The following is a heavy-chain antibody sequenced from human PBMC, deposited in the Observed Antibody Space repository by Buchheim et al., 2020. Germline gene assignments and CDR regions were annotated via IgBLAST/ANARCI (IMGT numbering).Heavy chain of an antibody. V-gene: IGHV3-66*01. CDR1: GFTVSSNY. J-gene: IGHJ6*02. Sequence: EVQLVESGGGLVQPGGSLRLSCAASGFTVSSNYMSWVRQAPGKGLEWVSVIYSGGSTYYADSVKDRFPISRDNSKTTFYLQLNSLRAEDTAVYYCASSEGYYDSSGYYYYYYGMDVWGQGTT. D-gene: IGHD3-22*01. CDR2: IYSGGST. CDR3: ASSEGYYDSSGYYYYYYGMDV.